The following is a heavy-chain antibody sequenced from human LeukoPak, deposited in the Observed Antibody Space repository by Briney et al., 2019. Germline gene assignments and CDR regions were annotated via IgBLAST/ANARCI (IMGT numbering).Heavy chain of an antibody. D-gene: IGHD4-23*01. CDR1: GYSFTSYW. J-gene: IGHJ6*02. CDR3: ARLRYGGDSGMDV. CDR2: IYLADSDT. V-gene: IGHV5-51*01. Sequence: GESLKISCKGSGYSFTSYWIGWVRQMPGKGLEWMGIIYLADSDTRYSPSFQGQVSISADKSISTAYLQWSSLKASDTARYYCARLRYGGDSGMDVWGQGTTVTVSS.